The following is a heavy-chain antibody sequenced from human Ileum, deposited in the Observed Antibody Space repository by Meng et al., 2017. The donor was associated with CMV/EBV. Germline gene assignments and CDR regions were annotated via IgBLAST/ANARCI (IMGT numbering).Heavy chain of an antibody. D-gene: IGHD1-7*01. CDR1: GFTFGDYW. CDR2: IQQNGNEK. Sequence: GESLKISCAGSGFTFGDYWMSWVRQAPGKGLEWVANIQQNGNEKYYLDSVKGRFTISRDNAKNSLYLQMNSLRAEDTAVYFCARDPQEHELTLDYWGRGTLVTVPQ. V-gene: IGHV3-7*01. J-gene: IGHJ4*02. CDR3: ARDPQEHELTLDY.